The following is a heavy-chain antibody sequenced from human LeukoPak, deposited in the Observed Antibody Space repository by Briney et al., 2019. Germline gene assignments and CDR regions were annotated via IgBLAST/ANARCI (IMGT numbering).Heavy chain of an antibody. CDR1: GVSISSSSYF. D-gene: IGHD5-12*01. CDR2: IYYSGST. V-gene: IGHV4-39*07. Sequence: PSETLSLTCTVSGVSISSSSYFWGWVRQPPGKGLEWIGSIYYSGSTHYNPSLKSRVTISLDTSKNQFFLKLSSVTAADTAVYYCARGATIRYFHDWGQGTLVTVSS. J-gene: IGHJ1*01. CDR3: ARGATIRYFHD.